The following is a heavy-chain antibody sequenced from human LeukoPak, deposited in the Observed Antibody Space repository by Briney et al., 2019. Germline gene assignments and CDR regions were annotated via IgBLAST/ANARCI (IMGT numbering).Heavy chain of an antibody. J-gene: IGHJ4*02. V-gene: IGHV1-8*01. D-gene: IGHD6-19*01. CDR2: MNTNSGKT. CDR1: GYTFTSYD. CDR3: ARVVVAGPRAFDY. Sequence: ASVKVCCKASGYTFTSYDINWVRQANGKGVEGMGWMNTNSGKTGYAQKLQGRVTITRNTSISTDYMELSSLRSEDTAVYYCARVVVAGPRAFDYWGQGTLVSLSS.